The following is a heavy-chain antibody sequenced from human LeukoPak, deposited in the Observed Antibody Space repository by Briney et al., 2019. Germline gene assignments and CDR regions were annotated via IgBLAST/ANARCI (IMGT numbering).Heavy chain of an antibody. CDR2: IYYSGST. CDR3: ARARDGHINNWFDP. J-gene: IGHJ5*02. CDR1: GGSISSSSYY. D-gene: IGHD5-24*01. V-gene: IGHV4-61*05. Sequence: PSETLSLTCTVSGGSISSSSYYWGWIRQPPGKGLEWIGYIYYSGSTNYNPSLKSRVTISVDTSKNQFSLKMSSVTAADTAVYYCARARDGHINNWFDPWGQGTLDTVSS.